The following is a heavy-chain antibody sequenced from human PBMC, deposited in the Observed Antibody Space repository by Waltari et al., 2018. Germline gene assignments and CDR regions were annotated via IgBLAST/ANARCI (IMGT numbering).Heavy chain of an antibody. V-gene: IGHV4-38-2*01. Sequence: CAVSGYSISSGYYWGWIRQPPGKGLEWIGSIYHSGSTYYNPSLKSRVTISVDTSKNQFSLKLSSVTAADTAVYYCARQGLTGALWGQGTLVTVSS. D-gene: IGHD7-27*01. CDR2: IYHSGST. CDR1: GYSISSGYY. J-gene: IGHJ4*02. CDR3: ARQGLTGAL.